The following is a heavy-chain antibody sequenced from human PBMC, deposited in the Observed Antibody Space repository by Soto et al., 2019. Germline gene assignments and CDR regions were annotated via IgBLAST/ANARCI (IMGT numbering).Heavy chain of an antibody. CDR3: AKHCSGGSCYAD. Sequence: VQLVESGGGVVQPGRSLRLSCAASGFTFSSYGMHWVRQAPGKGLEWVAVISYDGSNKYYADSVKGRFTISRDNSKNTLYLQMNSLRAEDTAVYYCAKHCSGGSCYADWGQGTLVTVSS. V-gene: IGHV3-30*18. D-gene: IGHD2-15*01. CDR1: GFTFSSYG. CDR2: ISYDGSNK. J-gene: IGHJ4*02.